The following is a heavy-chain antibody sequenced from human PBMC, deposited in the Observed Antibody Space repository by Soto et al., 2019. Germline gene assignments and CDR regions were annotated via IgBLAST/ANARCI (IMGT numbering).Heavy chain of an antibody. D-gene: IGHD1-26*01. CDR1: GGSISSYY. CDR2: IYYSGST. J-gene: IGHJ6*03. V-gene: IGHV4-59*01. Sequence: SETLSLTCTVSGGSISSYYWSWIRQPPGKGLEWIGYIYYSGSTNYNPSLKSRVTISVDTSKNQFSLKLSYVTAADTAEYYCARDHREGATPGPYYYYYYMDVWGKGTTVTVSS. CDR3: ARDHREGATPGPYYYYYYMDV.